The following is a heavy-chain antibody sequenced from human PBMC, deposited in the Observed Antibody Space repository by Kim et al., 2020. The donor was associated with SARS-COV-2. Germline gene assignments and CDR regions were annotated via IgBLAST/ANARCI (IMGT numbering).Heavy chain of an antibody. CDR2: INHSGST. J-gene: IGHJ4*02. CDR3: ARGFPKHIVVVPAAPKVPPRSSWYDY. V-gene: IGHV4-34*01. CDR1: GGSFSGYY. Sequence: SETLSLTCAVYGGSFSGYYWSWIRQPPGKGLEWIGEINHSGSTNYNPSLKSRVTISVDTSKNQFSLKLSSVTAADTAVYYCARGFPKHIVVVPAAPKVPPRSSWYDYWGQGTLVTVSS. D-gene: IGHD2-2*01.